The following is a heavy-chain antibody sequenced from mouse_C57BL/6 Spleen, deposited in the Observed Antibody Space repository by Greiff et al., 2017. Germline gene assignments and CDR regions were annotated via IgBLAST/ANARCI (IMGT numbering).Heavy chain of an antibody. Sequence: EVMLVESEAGLVQPGGSMKLSCKASGYTFSDYYMAWVNQGPGKCLEWVANIKSVGSNTNYKDYFKSRFTISGDNATNSLYMQMSSLRSEDTATYYCARERGFYYGSGYPYWGKGTLVTVSA. V-gene: IGHV5-16*01. CDR1: GYTFSDYY. J-gene: IGHJ3*01. D-gene: IGHD1-1*01. CDR3: ARERGFYYGSGYPY. CDR2: IKSVGSNT.